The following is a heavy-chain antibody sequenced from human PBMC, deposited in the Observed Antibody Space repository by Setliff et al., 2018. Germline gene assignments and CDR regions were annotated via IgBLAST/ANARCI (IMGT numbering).Heavy chain of an antibody. CDR3: ARDGFEIVVVPAAIYYYYYMDV. CDR2: INAANENT. CDR1: GYTFSSYS. Sequence: GASVKVSCKASGYTFSSYSMHWVRQAPGQRLEWMGWINAANENTQYSQKFQGRVTITRDTSASTAYMELSSLRSEDTAVYYCARDGFEIVVVPAAIYYYYYMDVWGKGTTVTVSS. J-gene: IGHJ6*03. D-gene: IGHD2-2*01. V-gene: IGHV1-3*01.